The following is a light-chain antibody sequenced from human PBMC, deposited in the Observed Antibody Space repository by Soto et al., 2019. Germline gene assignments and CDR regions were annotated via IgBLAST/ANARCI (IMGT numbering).Light chain of an antibody. CDR2: GAS. V-gene: IGKV3-20*01. CDR1: QSVSSSY. CDR3: QQYGSSRYT. Sequence: EIVLTQSPGTLSLSPGERATLSCRASQSVSSSYLAWYQQKPGQAPRLLIYGASSRATGIPDRFSGSGSGTDFTLTISRLEPEDFAVYYGQQYGSSRYTLGQGTKLEIK. J-gene: IGKJ2*01.